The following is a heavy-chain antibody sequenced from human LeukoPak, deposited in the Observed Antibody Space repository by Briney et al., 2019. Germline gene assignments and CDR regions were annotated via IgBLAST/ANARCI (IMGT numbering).Heavy chain of an antibody. D-gene: IGHD6-13*01. Sequence: ASVKFSCKASGYTFTSYYMHWVRQAPGQGLEWMGIINPSGGSTSYAQKFQGRVTMTRDTSTSTVYMELSSLRSEDTAVYYCARDSVGGSSWYLAFDYWGQGTLVTVSS. CDR3: ARDSVGGSSWYLAFDY. CDR2: INPSGGST. CDR1: GYTFTSYY. V-gene: IGHV1-46*01. J-gene: IGHJ4*02.